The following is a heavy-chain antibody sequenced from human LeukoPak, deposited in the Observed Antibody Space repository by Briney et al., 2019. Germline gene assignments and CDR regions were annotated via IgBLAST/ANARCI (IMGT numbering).Heavy chain of an antibody. CDR1: GFTFSSYA. CDR3: AKVRSVLWFGELLFDY. CDR2: ISGSGGST. Sequence: GGSLRLSCAASGFTFSSYAMSWVRQAPGKGLEWVSAISGSGGSTYYADSVKGRFTISRDNSKNTLYLQMNSLRAEDTAVYYCAKVRSVLWFGELLFDYWGQGTLVTVSS. D-gene: IGHD3-10*01. J-gene: IGHJ4*02. V-gene: IGHV3-23*01.